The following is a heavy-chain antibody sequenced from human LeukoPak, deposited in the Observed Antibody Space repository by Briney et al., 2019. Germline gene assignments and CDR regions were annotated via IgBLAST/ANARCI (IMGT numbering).Heavy chain of an antibody. J-gene: IGHJ3*02. CDR2: IYYSGST. D-gene: IGHD5-24*01. Sequence: SETLSLTCTVSGGSISSSYWSWIRQPPGKGLEWIGYIYYSGSTNYNPSLKSRVTISVDTSKNQFSLKLSSVTAADTAVYYCAGGWRDGYLGAFDIWGQGTMVTVSS. CDR3: AGGWRDGYLGAFDI. CDR1: GGSISSSY. V-gene: IGHV4-59*01.